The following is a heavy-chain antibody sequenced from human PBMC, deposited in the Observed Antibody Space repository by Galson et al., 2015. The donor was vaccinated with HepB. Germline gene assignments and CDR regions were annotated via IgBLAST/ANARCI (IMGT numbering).Heavy chain of an antibody. Sequence: ETLSLTCTVSGGSISSSSYYWGWIRQPPGKGLEWIGSIYYSGSTYYNPSLKSRVTISVDTSKNQFSLKLSSVTAADTAVYYCARSTPYYDFWSGYFPEYFQHWGQGTLVTVSS. CDR2: IYYSGST. J-gene: IGHJ1*01. CDR3: ARSTPYYDFWSGYFPEYFQH. CDR1: GGSISSSSYY. D-gene: IGHD3-3*01. V-gene: IGHV4-39*01.